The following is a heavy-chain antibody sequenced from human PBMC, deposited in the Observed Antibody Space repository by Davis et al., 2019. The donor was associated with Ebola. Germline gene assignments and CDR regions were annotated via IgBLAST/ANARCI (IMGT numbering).Heavy chain of an antibody. Sequence: MPSETLSLTCTVSGGSISSGGYYWSWIRQHPGKGLEWIGYIYYSGSTYYNPSLKSRVTISVDTSKNQFSLKLSSVTAADTAVYYCARDFSLDRFDYYYYYGMDVWGQGTTVTVSS. V-gene: IGHV4-31*03. CDR3: ARDFSLDRFDYYYYYGMDV. CDR1: GGSISSGGYY. CDR2: IYYSGST. J-gene: IGHJ6*02. D-gene: IGHD3/OR15-3a*01.